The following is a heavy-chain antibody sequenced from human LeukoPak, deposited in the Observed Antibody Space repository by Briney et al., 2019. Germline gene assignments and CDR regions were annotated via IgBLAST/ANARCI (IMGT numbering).Heavy chain of an antibody. D-gene: IGHD6-13*01. CDR2: IYTSGST. Sequence: SETLSLTCAVYGGSISSYYWSWIRQPAGKGLEWIGRIYTSGSTNYNPSLKSRVTMSVDTSKNQFSLKLSSVTAADTAVYYCARDPSFLAGTGGWFDPWGQGTLVTVSS. CDR1: GGSISSYY. J-gene: IGHJ5*02. V-gene: IGHV4-4*07. CDR3: ARDPSFLAGTGGWFDP.